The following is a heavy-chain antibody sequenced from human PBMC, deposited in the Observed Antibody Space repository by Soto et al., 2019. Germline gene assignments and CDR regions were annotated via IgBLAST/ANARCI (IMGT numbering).Heavy chain of an antibody. CDR3: ASGEVRGGGDV. D-gene: IGHD3-10*01. V-gene: IGHV1-69*06. Sequence: QVRLVQSGAEVKKPGSSVKASCKTSGGTFSTSAISWVRQAPGQGLEWMGGIIPIFGTANYAQKFQGRVSITADKSTSTAYMELXSLXXXXTAVYYCASGEVRGGGDVWGQGTTVTVSS. J-gene: IGHJ6*02. CDR1: GGTFSTSA. CDR2: IIPIFGTA.